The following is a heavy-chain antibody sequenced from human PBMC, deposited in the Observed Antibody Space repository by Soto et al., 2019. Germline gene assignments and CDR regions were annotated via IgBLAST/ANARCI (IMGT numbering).Heavy chain of an antibody. CDR3: ARDEGAPRTYYFEN. CDR2: IWYDGSKK. J-gene: IGHJ4*02. D-gene: IGHD3-16*01. CDR1: GFAFGGYA. Sequence: PGGSLRLSCAASGFAFGGYAMHWVRQAPGKGLEWVAIIWYDGSKKYYVDSVEGRFTISRDNSRNTLYLQMNSLRAEDTAVYYCARDEGAPRTYYFENWGQGTPVTLSS. V-gene: IGHV3-33*01.